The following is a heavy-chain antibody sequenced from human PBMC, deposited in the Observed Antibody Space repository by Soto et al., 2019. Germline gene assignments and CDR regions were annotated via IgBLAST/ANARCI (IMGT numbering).Heavy chain of an antibody. V-gene: IGHV4-34*01. CDR3: ARRRLLQLWPRGYFQH. Sequence: QVQLQQWGAGLLKPSETLSLTCAVYGGSFSGYYWSWIRQPPGKGLEWIGEINHSGSTNYNPSLKSRVTISVDTSKNQFSLKLSSVTAADTAVYYCARRRLLQLWPRGYFQHWGQGTLVTVSS. CDR2: INHSGST. CDR1: GGSFSGYY. J-gene: IGHJ1*01. D-gene: IGHD5-18*01.